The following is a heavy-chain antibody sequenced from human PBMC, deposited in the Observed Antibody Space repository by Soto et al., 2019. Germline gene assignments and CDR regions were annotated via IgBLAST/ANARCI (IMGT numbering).Heavy chain of an antibody. J-gene: IGHJ4*02. D-gene: IGHD3-10*01. CDR3: ARVYPLFGEFNQHFDY. CDR2: IHFSGGT. CDR1: GGSISSGNYY. Sequence: SETLSLTCTVSGGSISSGNYYWSWIRQHPGKGLEWIGYIHFSGGTYYNPSLKSRMTISVDTSKNQLSLKLSSVSAADSAVYYCARVYPLFGEFNQHFDYWGQGTPVTVSS. V-gene: IGHV4-31*03.